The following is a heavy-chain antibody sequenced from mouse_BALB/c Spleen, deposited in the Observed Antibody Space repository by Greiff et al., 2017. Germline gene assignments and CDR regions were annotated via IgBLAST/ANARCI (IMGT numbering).Heavy chain of an antibody. V-gene: IGHV1-69*02. CDR3: TRSITTVVALYWYFDV. J-gene: IGHJ1*01. CDR1: GYTFTSYW. Sequence: VQLQQSGAELVRPGASVKLSCKASGYTFTSYWINWVKQRPGQGLEWIGNIYPSDSYTNYNQKFKDKATLTVDKSSSTAYMQLSSPTSEDSAVYYCTRSITTVVALYWYFDVWGAGTTVTVSS. D-gene: IGHD1-1*01. CDR2: IYPSDSYT.